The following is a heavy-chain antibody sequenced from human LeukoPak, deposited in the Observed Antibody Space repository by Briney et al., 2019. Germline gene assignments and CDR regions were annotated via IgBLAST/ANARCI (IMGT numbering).Heavy chain of an antibody. CDR1: GFTFSSYS. CDR3: ARSIPSYYYGSSGPFDY. CDR2: ISSSSSYI. J-gene: IGHJ4*02. V-gene: IGHV3-21*01. Sequence: GGSLRLSCAASGFTFSSYSMNWVRQAPGKGLEWVSSISSSSSYIYYADSVKGRFTISRDNAKNSLYLQMNSLRAEDMAVYYCARSIPSYYYGSSGPFDYWGQGTLVTVSS. D-gene: IGHD3-22*01.